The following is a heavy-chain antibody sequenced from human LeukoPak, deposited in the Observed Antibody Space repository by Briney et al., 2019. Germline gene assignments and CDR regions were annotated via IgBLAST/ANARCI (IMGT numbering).Heavy chain of an antibody. CDR1: GGSISSGGYY. CDR3: ARIVVVVGGFDY. J-gene: IGHJ4*02. D-gene: IGHD2-15*01. V-gene: IGHV4-31*03. Sequence: SETLSLTCTVSGGSISSGGYYWSWIRQHPGKGLEWIGYIYYSGSTYYNPSLKSRVTISEDTSKNQFSLKLSSVTAADTAVYYCARIVVVVGGFDYWGQGTLVTVSS. CDR2: IYYSGST.